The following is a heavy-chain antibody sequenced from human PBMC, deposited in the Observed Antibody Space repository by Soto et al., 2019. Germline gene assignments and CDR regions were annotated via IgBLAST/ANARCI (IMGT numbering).Heavy chain of an antibody. CDR3: TNDEGVYTVYANFDF. Sequence: EVQLLESGGGWVQPGGSLRLSCAVSGFTFSNYDMSWVRQAAGKGLEWVSAITGSGDKTYYADSVMGRFTISRDNSKNKLYLHMVAPRAEDPAVYCCTNDEGVYTVYANFDFWGQGTLVTVSS. CDR2: ITGSGDKT. J-gene: IGHJ4*02. CDR1: GFTFSNYD. D-gene: IGHD5-12*01. V-gene: IGHV3-23*01.